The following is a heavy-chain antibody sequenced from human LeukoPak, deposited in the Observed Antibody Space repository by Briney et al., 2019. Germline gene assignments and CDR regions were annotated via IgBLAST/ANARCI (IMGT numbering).Heavy chain of an antibody. Sequence: PSETLSLTCAVYGGSFSGYYWSWIRQPPGKGLEWIGEINHSGSTNYNPSLKSRVTISVDTSKNQFSLKLSSVTAADTAVYYCTTLSRDTSGWSLGYFDYWGQGTLVTVSS. J-gene: IGHJ4*02. V-gene: IGHV4-34*01. D-gene: IGHD6-19*01. CDR1: GGSFSGYY. CDR3: TTLSRDTSGWSLGYFDY. CDR2: INHSGST.